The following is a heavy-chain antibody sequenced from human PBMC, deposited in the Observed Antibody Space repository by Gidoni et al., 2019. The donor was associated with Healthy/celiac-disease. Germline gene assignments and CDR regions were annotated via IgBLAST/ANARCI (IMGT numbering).Heavy chain of an antibody. CDR1: GGSISSYY. V-gene: IGHV4-59*01. J-gene: IGHJ4*02. Sequence: QVQLQESGPGLVKPSETLSLTFTVSGGSISSYYWSCIRQPPGKGLEWIGYIYYSGSTNYNPSLKSRVTISVDTSKNQFSLKLSSVTAADTAVYYCARESTVEGYYFDYWGQGTLVTVSS. CDR3: ARESTVEGYYFDY. D-gene: IGHD4-17*01. CDR2: IYYSGST.